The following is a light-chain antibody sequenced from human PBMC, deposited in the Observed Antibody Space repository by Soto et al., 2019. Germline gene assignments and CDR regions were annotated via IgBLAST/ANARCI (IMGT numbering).Light chain of an antibody. J-gene: IGLJ2*01. CDR1: DIGSYS. V-gene: IGLV3-21*02. Sequence: SYELTQPPSVSVAPGQTARITCGGNDIGSYSVHWYQQRPGQAPVLVVYDDSDRPSGIPERFSGSNSGNTATLAISRVEVGDEADYYCQVWYSSSDHAVFGWGTKLTVL. CDR2: DDS. CDR3: QVWYSSSDHAV.